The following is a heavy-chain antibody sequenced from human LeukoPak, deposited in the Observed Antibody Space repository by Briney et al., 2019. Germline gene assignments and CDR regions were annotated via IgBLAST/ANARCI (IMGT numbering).Heavy chain of an antibody. V-gene: IGHV5-51*01. CDR1: GYRFTSYW. J-gene: IGHJ4*02. Sequence: KPGESLKISCKGSGYRFTSYWIGWVRQMPGKGLEWMGIIYPGDSDTRYSPSFQGQVTLSADKSINTAYLQWSSLKASDTAIYFCARQASGSTSWVDYWGQGTLVTVSS. CDR2: IYPGDSDT. CDR3: ARQASGSTSWVDY. D-gene: IGHD2-15*01.